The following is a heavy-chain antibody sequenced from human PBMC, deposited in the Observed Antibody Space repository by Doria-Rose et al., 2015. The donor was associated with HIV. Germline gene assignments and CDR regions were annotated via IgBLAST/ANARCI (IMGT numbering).Heavy chain of an antibody. V-gene: IGHV2-26*01. CDR1: GVSLSSPGMG. CDR2: IFSDDER. Sequence: QVQLVQSGPVLVKPTETLTLTCTVSGVSLSSPGMGVSWIRQPPGMALEWLANIFSDDERSYKTSLKSRLTISRGTSKSQVVLTMTDMDPVDTATYYCARIKSSRWYHKYYFDFWGQGTLVIVSA. CDR3: ARIKSSRWYHKYYFDF. J-gene: IGHJ4*02. D-gene: IGHD6-13*01.